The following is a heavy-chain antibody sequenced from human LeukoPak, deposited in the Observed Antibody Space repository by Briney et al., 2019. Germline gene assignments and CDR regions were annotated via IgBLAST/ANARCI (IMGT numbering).Heavy chain of an antibody. CDR3: AKDGGLWVSAHWGDS. V-gene: IGHV3-23*01. CDR1: GFTFSSYT. Sequence: GGSLRLSCAASGFTFSSYTMSWVRQAPGKGLEWVSTITTSDGNTYYADSVKGRFTVSRDNSKNTLFLQMNSLRAEDTAVYYCAKDGGLWVSAHWGDSWGRGTLVTASS. D-gene: IGHD7-27*01. CDR2: ITTSDGNT. J-gene: IGHJ4*02.